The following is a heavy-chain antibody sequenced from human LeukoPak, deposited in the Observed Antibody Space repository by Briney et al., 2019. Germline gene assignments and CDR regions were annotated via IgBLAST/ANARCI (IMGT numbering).Heavy chain of an antibody. V-gene: IGHV3-21*01. J-gene: IGHJ3*02. CDR3: GRVGGRSKAAKGDAFDI. CDR2: ISSGSTYM. D-gene: IGHD6-6*01. Sequence: GGSLRLSCAASGFTFSSYSMNWVRQAPGKGLEWVSSISSGSTYMYYADSVKGRFTISRDNAQNSMYLQMNSLRAEDTAVYYCGRVGGRSKAAKGDAFDIGGQGTMVTVSS. CDR1: GFTFSSYS.